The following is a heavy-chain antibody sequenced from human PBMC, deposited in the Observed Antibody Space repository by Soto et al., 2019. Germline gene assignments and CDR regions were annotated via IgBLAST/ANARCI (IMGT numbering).Heavy chain of an antibody. V-gene: IGHV5-51*01. Sequence: GESLKISCKGSGYSFTSYWIGWVRQMPGKGLEWMGIIYPGDSDTRYSPSFQGQVTISADKSIGTAYLQWSSLKASDTAMYYCARGLAAAGTHYYYYGMDVWGQGTTVTVSS. CDR3: ARGLAAAGTHYYYYGMDV. CDR1: GYSFTSYW. CDR2: IYPGDSDT. D-gene: IGHD6-13*01. J-gene: IGHJ6*02.